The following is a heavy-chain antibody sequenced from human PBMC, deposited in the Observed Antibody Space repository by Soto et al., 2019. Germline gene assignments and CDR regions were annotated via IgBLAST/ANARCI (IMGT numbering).Heavy chain of an antibody. D-gene: IGHD1-7*01. V-gene: IGHV1-58*01. J-gene: IGHJ6*02. CDR3: AASPFGITGTTKPYYYYGMDV. Sequence: ASVKVSCKASGLTFTSSAVQWVRQARGQRLEWIGWIVVGSGNTNYAQKFQERVTITRDMSTSTAYMELSSLRSEDTAVYYCAASPFGITGTTKPYYYYGMDVWGQGTTVTVSS. CDR2: IVVGSGNT. CDR1: GLTFTSSA.